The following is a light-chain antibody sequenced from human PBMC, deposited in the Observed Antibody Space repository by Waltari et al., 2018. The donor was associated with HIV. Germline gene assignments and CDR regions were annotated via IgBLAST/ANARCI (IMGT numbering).Light chain of an antibody. CDR3: QSYDSSLRV. Sequence: QSVLTQPPSVSGAPGQRVTISCTGSSSNIGAGYDVHWYQQLPGPAPNPPIYGNSNRPSGVPDRFSGSKSGTSASLAITGLQAEDEADYYCQSYDSSLRVFGGGTKLTVL. CDR1: SSNIGAGYD. V-gene: IGLV1-40*01. J-gene: IGLJ3*02. CDR2: GNS.